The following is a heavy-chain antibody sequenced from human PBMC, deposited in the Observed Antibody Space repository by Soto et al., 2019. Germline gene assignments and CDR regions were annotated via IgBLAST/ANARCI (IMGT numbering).Heavy chain of an antibody. Sequence: ASVEVSCKASGYTFTSYYMHWVRQAPGQGLEWMGIINPSGGSTSYAQKFQGRVTMTRDTSTSTVYMELSSLRSEDTAVYYCARLGPPRYCTSTRCPSPYDYWGQGTLVTVSS. CDR3: ARLGPPRYCTSTRCPSPYDY. CDR2: INPSGGST. V-gene: IGHV1-46*01. CDR1: GYTFTSYY. D-gene: IGHD2-2*01. J-gene: IGHJ4*02.